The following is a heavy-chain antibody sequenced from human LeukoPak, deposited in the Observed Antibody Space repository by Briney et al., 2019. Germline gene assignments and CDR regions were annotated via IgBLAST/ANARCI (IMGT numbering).Heavy chain of an antibody. V-gene: IGHV4-31*03. J-gene: IGHJ4*02. Sequence: SETLSLTCTVSGGSISSGGYYCSWIRQHPGKGLEWIGYIYYSGSTYYNPSLKSRVTISVDTSKSQFSLKLSSVTAADTAVYYCARVTVTTALFDYWGQGTLVTVSS. CDR3: ARVTVTTALFDY. D-gene: IGHD4-17*01. CDR2: IYYSGST. CDR1: GGSISSGGYY.